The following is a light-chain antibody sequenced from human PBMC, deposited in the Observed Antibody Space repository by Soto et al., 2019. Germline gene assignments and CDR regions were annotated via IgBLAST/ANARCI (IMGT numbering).Light chain of an antibody. CDR2: LNSDRRH. CDR1: SGHSNYA. Sequence: QPVLTQSPSASASLGASVKLTCTLSSGHSNYAIAWHQQQSEKGPRYLMKLNSDRRHSKGDGIPDRFSGSSSGAERYLSVSSIQSGDEAAYYCQTWGSGIVVFGGGTKLTVL. V-gene: IGLV4-69*01. CDR3: QTWGSGIVV. J-gene: IGLJ2*01.